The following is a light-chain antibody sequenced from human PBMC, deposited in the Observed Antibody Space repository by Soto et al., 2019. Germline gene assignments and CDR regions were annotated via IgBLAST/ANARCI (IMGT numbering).Light chain of an antibody. V-gene: IGKV4-1*01. CDR3: QHYYTTPRT. J-gene: IGKJ2*02. CDR2: WAS. Sequence: DIVMTQSPDSLPVSLGERATINCKSSQSVLYSSNNKNYLAWYQQKPGQPPKLLIYWASIRASGVPDRFSGSGSGTDFTLTIGSLQAEDVAVYYCQHYYTTPRTFGQGTRLEIK. CDR1: QSVLYSSNNKNY.